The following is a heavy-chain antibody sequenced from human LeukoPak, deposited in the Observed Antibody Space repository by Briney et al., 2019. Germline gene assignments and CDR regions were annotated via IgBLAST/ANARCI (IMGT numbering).Heavy chain of an antibody. CDR3: ARGGLRNWYFDL. D-gene: IGHD5-12*01. Sequence: GGSLRLSCAASGFTFSSYWMHWVRQAPGKGLVWVSRLNSDGTNTYHADSVKGRVTISRDNAKNTVYLEMNSLRAEDTAVYYCARGGLRNWYFDLWGRGALVTVSS. CDR2: LNSDGTNT. CDR1: GFTFSSYW. J-gene: IGHJ2*01. V-gene: IGHV3-74*01.